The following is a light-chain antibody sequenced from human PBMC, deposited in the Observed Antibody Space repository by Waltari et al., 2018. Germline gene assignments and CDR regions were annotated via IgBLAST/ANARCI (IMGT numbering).Light chain of an antibody. CDR3: NSYAGSSSWV. V-gene: IGLV2-14*01. Sequence: QSALTQPASVSGSPGQSITISCTGTSSAVGFYNYVSWYQQHPGKAPKLMIYDVSERPSGVSNRVSGSKSGNTASLTISGLQAEDEADYYCNSYAGSSSWVFGGGTKLTVL. CDR2: DVS. J-gene: IGLJ3*02. CDR1: SSAVGFYNY.